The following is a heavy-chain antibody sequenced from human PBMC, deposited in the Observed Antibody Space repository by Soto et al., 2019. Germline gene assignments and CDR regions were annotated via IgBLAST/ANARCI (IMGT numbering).Heavy chain of an antibody. V-gene: IGHV2-5*02. CDR3: AHSLIGYYYDSSGSNWFDP. D-gene: IGHD3-22*01. J-gene: IGHJ5*02. CDR2: IYWDDDK. Sequence: QITLKESGPTLVKPTQTLTLTCTFSGFSLSTSGVGVGWIRQPPGKALEWLALIYWDDDKRYSPSLKSRLTIPKDTSKNQVVLTTTNMDPVDTATYYCAHSLIGYYYDSSGSNWFDPWGQGTLVTVSS. CDR1: GFSLSTSGVG.